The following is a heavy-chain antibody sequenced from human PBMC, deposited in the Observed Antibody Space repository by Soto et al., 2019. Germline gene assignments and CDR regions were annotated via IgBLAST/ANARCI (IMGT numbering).Heavy chain of an antibody. Sequence: GALRLSCAASGLTFSSYGMHWVRQAPGKGLEWVAVISYDGSNKYYADSVKGRFTISRDNSKNTLYLQMNRLRAEDTAVYYCAKDIGILTGYSYYGMDVWGQGTTVTVSS. J-gene: IGHJ6*02. CDR3: AKDIGILTGYSYYGMDV. CDR1: GLTFSSYG. CDR2: ISYDGSNK. D-gene: IGHD3-9*01. V-gene: IGHV3-30*18.